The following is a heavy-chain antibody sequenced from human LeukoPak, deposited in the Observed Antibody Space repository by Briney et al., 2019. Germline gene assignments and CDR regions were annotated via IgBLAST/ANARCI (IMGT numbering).Heavy chain of an antibody. CDR2: ISWDSGSI. CDR3: AKDSEIYYDSSGYQDY. V-gene: IGHV3-9*01. D-gene: IGHD3-22*01. J-gene: IGHJ4*02. Sequence: GRSLRLSFAASGFTFDDYAMHWVRQAPGKGLAGVSGISWDSGSIGYADSVKGRFTISRDNAKNSLYLQMNSLRAEDTALYYCAKDSEIYYDSSGYQDYWGQGTLVTVSS. CDR1: GFTFDDYA.